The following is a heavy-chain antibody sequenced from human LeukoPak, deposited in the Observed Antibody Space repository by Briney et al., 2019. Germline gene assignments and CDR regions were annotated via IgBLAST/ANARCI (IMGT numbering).Heavy chain of an antibody. V-gene: IGHV1-2*02. D-gene: IGHD3-10*01. CDR1: GYTFTGYF. J-gene: IGHJ5*02. Sequence: ASVKVSCKASGYTFTGYFMHWVRQAPGQGLEWMGWINPNSGGTNYAQKFQGRVTMTGDTSISTAYMELSSLRSEDTAVYYCARGSFGARLLWFGDGDWFDPWGQGTLVTVSS. CDR3: ARGSFGARLLWFGDGDWFDP. CDR2: INPNSGGT.